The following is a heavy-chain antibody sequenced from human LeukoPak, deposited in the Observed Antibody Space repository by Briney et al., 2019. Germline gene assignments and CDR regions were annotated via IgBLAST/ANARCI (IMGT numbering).Heavy chain of an antibody. V-gene: IGHV3-73*01. CDR2: IRSKANSYAT. CDR3: TRRYYHDSSGSYRNDY. Sequence: GGSLRLSCAASGFTFSGSAMHWVRQASGKGLEWVGRIRSKANSYATVYGASVKGRFTISRDDSKNTAYLQMNSLKTEDTAVYYCTRRYYHDSSGSYRNDYWGQGTLVTVSS. CDR1: GFTFSGSA. J-gene: IGHJ4*02. D-gene: IGHD3-22*01.